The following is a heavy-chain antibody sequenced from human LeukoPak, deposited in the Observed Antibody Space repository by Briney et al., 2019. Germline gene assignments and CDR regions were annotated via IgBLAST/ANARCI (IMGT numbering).Heavy chain of an antibody. V-gene: IGHV3-43*02. CDR2: ISGDGGST. Sequence: TGGSLRLSCGASGFTFDDYAMHWVRQAPGKGLEWVSLISGDGGSTHYADSVKGRFTISRDNSKNSLYLQMNSPRTEDTALYYCAKDSGYDFMRGWGQGTLVTVSS. J-gene: IGHJ4*02. CDR1: GFTFDDYA. CDR3: AKDSGYDFMRG. D-gene: IGHD5-12*01.